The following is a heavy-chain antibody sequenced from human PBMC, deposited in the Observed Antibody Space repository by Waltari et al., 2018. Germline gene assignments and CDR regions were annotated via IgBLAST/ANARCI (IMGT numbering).Heavy chain of an antibody. V-gene: IGHV1-18*01. CDR2: IYPYSGNT. CDR3: ARDDADSSNFGGF. D-gene: IGHD6-13*01. J-gene: IGHJ4*02. CDR1: GYIFSNYG. Sequence: QLVQSGAEVKKPGASVKVSCKASGYIFSNYGITWVRKAPGQGLEWMGWIYPYSGNTKYVQSLQGRVTLTTDTSTTTAYMEIRSLRSDDTAIYYCARDDADSSNFGGFWGQGTLVTVSS.